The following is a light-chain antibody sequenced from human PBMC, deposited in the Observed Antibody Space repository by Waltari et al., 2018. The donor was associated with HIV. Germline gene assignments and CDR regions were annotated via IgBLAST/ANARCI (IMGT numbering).Light chain of an antibody. CDR3: SSYTTNAAYV. V-gene: IGLV2-14*01. J-gene: IGLJ1*01. Sequence: QSALTQPASVSGSPGQSITISCTGTSSDIGGFNYVSWYQHHPGKAPKLIIYDVTNRPSGAFSRFSGYKSGNTASLTSSGLQADDEGDYYCSSYTTNAAYVFGTGTRVTVL. CDR2: DVT. CDR1: SSDIGGFNY.